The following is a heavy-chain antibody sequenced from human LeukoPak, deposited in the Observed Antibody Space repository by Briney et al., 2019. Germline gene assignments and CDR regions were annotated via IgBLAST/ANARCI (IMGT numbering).Heavy chain of an antibody. CDR3: ARHLKEPKDPAAGNDAFDI. J-gene: IGHJ3*02. V-gene: IGHV4-39*01. D-gene: IGHD6-13*01. CDR1: GGSISRSSDY. CDR2: IYYDGST. Sequence: SETLSLTCSVSGGSISRSSDYWGWIRQSPGEGLEWIGTIYYDGSTYYNPSLKSRVTISMDTSKNQFSLKLSSVTAADTAVYYCARHLKEPKDPAAGNDAFDIWGQGTMVTVSS.